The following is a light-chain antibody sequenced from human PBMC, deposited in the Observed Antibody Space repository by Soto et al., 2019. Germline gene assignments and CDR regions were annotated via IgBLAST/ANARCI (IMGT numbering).Light chain of an antibody. CDR3: SSFASSATLV. J-gene: IGLJ3*02. V-gene: IGLV2-18*02. CDR1: SSDIGYHNR. Sequence: QSVLTQPPSVSGSPGQSVTISCTGTSSDIGYHNRVSWYQQPPGTAPKLMIYEVSTRYSGVPDRFSGSKSGNTASLTISGLQAEDEADYYCSSFASSATLVFGGGTKLPS. CDR2: EVS.